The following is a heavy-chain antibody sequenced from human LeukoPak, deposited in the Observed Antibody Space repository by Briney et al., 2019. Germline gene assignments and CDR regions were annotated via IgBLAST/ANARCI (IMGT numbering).Heavy chain of an antibody. CDR2: ITSSSSHV. J-gene: IGHJ6*03. V-gene: IGHV3-21*01. D-gene: IGHD3-16*01. Sequence: GESLRLSCAASGFSFSTHNMNWVRQAPGKDLEWVSSITSSSSHVYYADSVKGRFTISRDNAKTSLYLEMHSLRAEDTAVYYCARDPYVGSYYAYYYYYMDVWGKGTTVTVSS. CDR3: ARDPYVGSYYAYYYYYMDV. CDR1: GFSFSTHN.